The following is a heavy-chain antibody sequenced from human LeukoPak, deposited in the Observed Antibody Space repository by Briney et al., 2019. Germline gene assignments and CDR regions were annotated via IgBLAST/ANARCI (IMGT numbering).Heavy chain of an antibody. D-gene: IGHD3-10*01. Sequence: SVKVSCKGSGYSFRSYGINWVRQAPGQGLEWMGGIIPIFGTANYAQKFQGRVTITTDESTSTAYMELSSLRSEDTAVYYCARDDLPYYGSGRSFDYWGQGTLVTVSS. CDR3: ARDDLPYYGSGRSFDY. CDR1: GYSFRSYG. V-gene: IGHV1-69*05. J-gene: IGHJ4*02. CDR2: IIPIFGTA.